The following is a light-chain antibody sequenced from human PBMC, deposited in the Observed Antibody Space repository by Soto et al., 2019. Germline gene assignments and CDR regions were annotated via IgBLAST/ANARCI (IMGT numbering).Light chain of an antibody. CDR1: NIGSKS. Sequence: SSELTQPTSLSVAPGQTARIPCGGDNIGSKSVHWYQQKPGQAPVMVVYDDSDRPSGIPERFSGSNSGNTATLTLSRVEAGDEAEYYCQVWDTSSDHVVFGGGTKLTVL. CDR3: QVWDTSSDHVV. CDR2: DDS. V-gene: IGLV3-21*02. J-gene: IGLJ2*01.